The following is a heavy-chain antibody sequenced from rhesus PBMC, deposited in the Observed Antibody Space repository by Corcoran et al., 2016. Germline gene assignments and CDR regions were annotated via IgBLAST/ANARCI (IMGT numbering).Heavy chain of an antibody. CDR1: GHSISSGYG. CDR2: IGGSSRNT. J-gene: IGHJ4*01. CDR3: ARGAAAGTGSDY. V-gene: IGHV4-127*01. Sequence: QVQLQESGPGLVKPSETLSLTCAVSGHSISSGYGWSWIRQSPGKGLEWIGSIGGSSRNTNYNPSLKSRVTISTDTSKHQFSLKLSAVTVADTAVYYCARGAAAGTGSDYWGHGVLVTVSS. D-gene: IGHD6-25*01.